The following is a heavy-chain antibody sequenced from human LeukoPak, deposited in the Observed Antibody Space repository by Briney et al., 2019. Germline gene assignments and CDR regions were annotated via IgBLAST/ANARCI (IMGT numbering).Heavy chain of an antibody. CDR2: ISGSGGYT. Sequence: GGSLRLSCAASGFTFSSYAMHWVRQAPGKGLEWVSVISGSGGYTYYADSVKGRFTISRDNSKNTLYLQMNSLRAEDTAVYYCAKSTYQTSSPNWFDPWGQGTLVTVSS. J-gene: IGHJ5*02. CDR1: GFTFSSYA. D-gene: IGHD2-2*01. V-gene: IGHV3-23*01. CDR3: AKSTYQTSSPNWFDP.